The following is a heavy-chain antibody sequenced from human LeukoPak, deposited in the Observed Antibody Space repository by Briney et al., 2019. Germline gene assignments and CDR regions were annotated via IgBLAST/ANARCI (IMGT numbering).Heavy chain of an antibody. CDR2: MYYSGST. J-gene: IGHJ6*03. Sequence: PSETLSLTCTVSGYSISSGYYWGWIRQPPGKGLEWIGSMYYSGSTYYNPPLKSRVTISVDTSKNQFSLKLSSVTAADTAVYYCARQVYSYNYYMDVWGKGTTVTVSS. V-gene: IGHV4-38-2*02. CDR1: GYSISSGYY. CDR3: ARQVYSYNYYMDV.